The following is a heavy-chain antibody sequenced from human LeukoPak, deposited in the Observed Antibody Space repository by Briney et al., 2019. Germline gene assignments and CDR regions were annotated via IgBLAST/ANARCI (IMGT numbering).Heavy chain of an antibody. CDR3: ARAVMISGQNHLHYFDY. D-gene: IGHD3-9*01. Sequence: SETLSLTCTVSGYSISGGYYWGWIRQPPGKGLEWIGSIYHSGSTYYNPSLKSRVTISVDTSKNQFSLKLSSVTAADTAVYYCARAVMISGQNHLHYFDYWGQGTLVTVSS. J-gene: IGHJ4*02. CDR1: GYSISGGYY. V-gene: IGHV4-38-2*02. CDR2: IYHSGST.